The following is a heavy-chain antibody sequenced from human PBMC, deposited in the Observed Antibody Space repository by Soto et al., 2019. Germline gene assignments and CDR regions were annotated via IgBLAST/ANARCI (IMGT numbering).Heavy chain of an antibody. J-gene: IGHJ4*02. D-gene: IGHD5-12*01. CDR1: GFTFSNYA. CDR2: VSGSGAST. Sequence: PGGSLRLSCAASGFTFSNYAMSWVRQVPGQGLEWVSAVSGSGASTHYADSVKGRFIISRDNSKNTLYLQMNSLRAEDTALYYCAKSNIMARRPSTSWDYWGQGTPVTVSS. V-gene: IGHV3-23*01. CDR3: AKSNIMARRPSTSWDY.